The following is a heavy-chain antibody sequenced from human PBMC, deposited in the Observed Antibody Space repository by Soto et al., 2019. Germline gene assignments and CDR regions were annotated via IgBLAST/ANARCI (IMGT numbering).Heavy chain of an antibody. J-gene: IGHJ5*02. CDR3: ARAEDRVFSNWFDP. Sequence: QVLLQESGPGLVKPSQTLSLTCTVSGGSISSGDYYWSWIRQPPGKGLEWIGYIYYSGSTYYNPSLKSRVTISVDTSKNQFSLQLSSVTAADTAVYYCARAEDRVFSNWFDPWGQGTLVTVSS. V-gene: IGHV4-30-4*01. CDR2: IYYSGST. CDR1: GGSISSGDYY. D-gene: IGHD2-15*01.